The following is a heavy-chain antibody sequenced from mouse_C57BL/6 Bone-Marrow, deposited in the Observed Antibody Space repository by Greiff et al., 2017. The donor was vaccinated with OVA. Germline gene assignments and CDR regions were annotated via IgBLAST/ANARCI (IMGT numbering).Heavy chain of an antibody. CDR3: ARSETTGLAY. J-gene: IGHJ3*01. CDR2: INPGSGGT. D-gene: IGHD1-1*01. Sequence: QVQLQQSGAELVRPGTSVKVSCKASGYAFTNYLIEWVKQRPGQGLEWIGVINPGSGGTNYNEKFKGKATLTADKSSSTAYMQLSSLTSEDSAVYFCARSETTGLAYGGQGTLVTVSA. CDR1: GYAFTNYL. V-gene: IGHV1-54*01.